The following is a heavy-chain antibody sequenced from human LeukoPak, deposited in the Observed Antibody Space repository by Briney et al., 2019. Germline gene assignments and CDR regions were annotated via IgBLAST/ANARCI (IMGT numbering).Heavy chain of an antibody. Sequence: SQTLSLTCTVSGGSISSGSYYWSWIRQPAGKGLEWIGRIYTSGSTNYNPSLKSRVTISVDTSKNQFSLKLSSVTAADTAAYYCARGPITMVRGVIDYWGQGTLVTVSS. CDR3: ARGPITMVRGVIDY. D-gene: IGHD3-10*01. CDR2: IYTSGST. V-gene: IGHV4-61*02. J-gene: IGHJ4*02. CDR1: GGSISSGSYY.